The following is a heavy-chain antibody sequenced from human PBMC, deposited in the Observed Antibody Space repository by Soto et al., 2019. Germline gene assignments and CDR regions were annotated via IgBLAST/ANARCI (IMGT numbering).Heavy chain of an antibody. CDR2: IYYNGNN. V-gene: IGHV4-30-4*01. D-gene: IGHD2-21*02. CDR3: ARERRGGDSDGGADY. CDR1: GASLSSGDFY. Sequence: QVQLQESGPGLVKPSQTLSLTCHVSGASLSSGDFYWSWIRQPPGKGLEWIAFIYYNGNNFYNPSLKRRVTIAIDTSNNQFSLKVRSVTAADTAVYYCARERRGGDSDGGADYWGQGTLVTVSS. J-gene: IGHJ4*02.